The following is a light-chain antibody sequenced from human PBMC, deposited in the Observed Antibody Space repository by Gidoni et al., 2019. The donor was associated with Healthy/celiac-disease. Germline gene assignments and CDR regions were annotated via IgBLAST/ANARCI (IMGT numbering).Light chain of an antibody. Sequence: QSALTQPASVSGSPGQPTTISCTGTSSDVGSYNLVSWYHQHPVKAPKLMIYEGSKRPSGFSNRFSGSKSGNTASLTISGLQAEDEADYYCCSYAGSSTYVVFGGGTKLTVL. CDR2: EGS. V-gene: IGLV2-23*01. CDR1: SSDVGSYNL. CDR3: CSYAGSSTYVV. J-gene: IGLJ2*01.